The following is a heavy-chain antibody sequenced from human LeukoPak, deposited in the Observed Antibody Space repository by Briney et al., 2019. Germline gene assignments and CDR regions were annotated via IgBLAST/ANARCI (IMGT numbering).Heavy chain of an antibody. CDR3: AKDQGGSRSIAVAGTSYFDY. J-gene: IGHJ4*02. CDR2: ISYDGSNK. V-gene: IGHV3-30*18. CDR1: GFTFSSYG. D-gene: IGHD6-19*01. Sequence: TGGSLRLSCAASGFTFSSYGMHWVRQAPGKGLEWVAVISYDGSNKYYADSVKGRFTISRDNSKNTLYLQMNSLRAEDTAVYYCAKDQGGSRSIAVAGTSYFDYWGQGTLVTVSS.